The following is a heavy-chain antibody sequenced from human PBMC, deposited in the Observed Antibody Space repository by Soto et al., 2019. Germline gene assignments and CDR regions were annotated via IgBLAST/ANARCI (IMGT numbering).Heavy chain of an antibody. D-gene: IGHD2-15*01. Sequence: QVQLVQSGAEVKKPGASVKVSCKASGYSFTSYGIIWVRQVPGQGLEWMGWISTYNGNTKYAQVFQGRVTLTTDTSSPMAHMELRSMRADDTAVYYCAREGGVGRIGDYWGQGNLVTVSS. CDR3: AREGGVGRIGDY. V-gene: IGHV1-18*01. J-gene: IGHJ4*02. CDR2: ISTYNGNT. CDR1: GYSFTSYG.